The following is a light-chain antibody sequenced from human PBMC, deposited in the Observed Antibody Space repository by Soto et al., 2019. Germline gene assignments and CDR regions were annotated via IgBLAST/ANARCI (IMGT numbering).Light chain of an antibody. CDR1: QDIRKY. CDR2: DAS. V-gene: IGKV1-33*01. CDR3: QQYENLPT. Sequence: IQMTQSPSFLSASVGDRVTITCQATQDIRKYLNWYQQKPGKAPKLLIYDASNLEAGVPSRFRGSGSGTDFTFTISRLQPEDIATYCCQQYENLPTFGQGTRLEIK. J-gene: IGKJ5*01.